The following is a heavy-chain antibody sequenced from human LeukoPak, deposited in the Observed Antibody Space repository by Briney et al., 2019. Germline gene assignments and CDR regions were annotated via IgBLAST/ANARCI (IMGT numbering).Heavy chain of an antibody. CDR2: ISYDGSNK. CDR3: ARGFSGYSSGWYHGAYYYYGMDV. Sequence: LGGSRRLSCAASGFTFSSYAMSWVRQAPGKGLEWVAVISYDGSNKYYADSVKGRFTISRDNSKNTLYLQMNSLRAEDTAVYYCARGFSGYSSGWYHGAYYYYGMDVWGQGTTVTVSS. V-gene: IGHV3-30-3*01. J-gene: IGHJ6*02. CDR1: GFTFSSYA. D-gene: IGHD6-19*01.